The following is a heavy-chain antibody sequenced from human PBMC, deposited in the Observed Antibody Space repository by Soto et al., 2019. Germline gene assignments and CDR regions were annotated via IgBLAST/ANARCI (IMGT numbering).Heavy chain of an antibody. Sequence: QVQLVQSGAEVKKPGASVKVSCKASGYTFTGYYMHWVRQAPGQGLEWMGWINPNSGGTNYAQKFQGWVNMTRDTSISTDYMELSRLRSDDTAVYYCARGNRIAATYYYYGMDVWGQGNTVTVSS. CDR1: GYTFTGYY. V-gene: IGHV1-2*04. CDR2: INPNSGGT. J-gene: IGHJ6*02. CDR3: ARGNRIAATYYYYGMDV. D-gene: IGHD6-13*01.